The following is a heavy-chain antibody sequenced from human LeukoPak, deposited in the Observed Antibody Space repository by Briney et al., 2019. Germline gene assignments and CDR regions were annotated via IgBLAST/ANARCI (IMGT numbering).Heavy chain of an antibody. CDR3: AELGITMIGGV. Sequence: GGSLRLSCAASGFPFSTYWMSWVRQAPGKGLEWVANINQDGTETYYVDSVKGRFTISRDYAKNSLYLQMNSLRVEDTAVYYCAELGITMIGGVWGKGTTVTISS. D-gene: IGHD3-10*02. CDR2: INQDGTET. J-gene: IGHJ6*04. V-gene: IGHV3-7*01. CDR1: GFPFSTYW.